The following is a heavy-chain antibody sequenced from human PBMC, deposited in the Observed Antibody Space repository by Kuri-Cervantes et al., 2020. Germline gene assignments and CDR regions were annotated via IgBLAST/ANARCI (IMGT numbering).Heavy chain of an antibody. CDR3: ARGSSSFDY. Sequence: GESLKISCAASGFTFSNAWMSWVRQAPGKGLEWVSAISGSGGSTNYADSVKGRFTISRDNSKNTLYLQMNSLRAEDTAVYYCARGSSSFDYWGQGTLVTVSS. D-gene: IGHD6-6*01. V-gene: IGHV3-23*01. CDR1: GFTFSNAW. J-gene: IGHJ4*02. CDR2: ISGSGGST.